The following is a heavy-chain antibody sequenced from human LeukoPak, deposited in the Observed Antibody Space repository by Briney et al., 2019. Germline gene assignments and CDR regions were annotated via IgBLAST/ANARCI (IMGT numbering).Heavy chain of an antibody. Sequence: SETLSLTCTVSGGSISTFYWSWIRQPPGKGLEWIGYIYYTRNTNYTPSPKSRVTISLDTSKNQFSLELRSVTAADTAVYYCARVQSADYDRAFDIWGQGTMVTVSS. CDR3: ARVQSADYDRAFDI. D-gene: IGHD3-10*02. V-gene: IGHV4-59*01. CDR1: GGSISTFY. J-gene: IGHJ3*02. CDR2: IYYTRNT.